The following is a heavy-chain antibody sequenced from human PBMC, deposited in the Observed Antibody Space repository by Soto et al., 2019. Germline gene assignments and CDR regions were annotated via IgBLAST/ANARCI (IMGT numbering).Heavy chain of an antibody. V-gene: IGHV1-24*01. CDR1: GDTTNELS. J-gene: IGHJ5*02. CDR3: TAQPMDFPGENWFDP. D-gene: IGHD1-26*01. Sequence: QVQLVQSGAEVKKPGASVKVSCKVSGDTTNELSFYWVRQAPGKGLEWMGGFYPEEGETIYAQKFQGRVTMTEDTSTDTAYMELSSLRSEDTAVYYCTAQPMDFPGENWFDPWGQGTLVTVSS. CDR2: FYPEEGET.